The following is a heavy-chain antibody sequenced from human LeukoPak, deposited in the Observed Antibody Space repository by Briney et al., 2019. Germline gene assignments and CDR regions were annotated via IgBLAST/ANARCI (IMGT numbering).Heavy chain of an antibody. J-gene: IGHJ4*02. CDR3: ASLPSGYYFDY. Sequence: GESLKISCKGSGYSFTSYWIGWVRHMPGKGLEWMGIIYPGDADTRYSPSFPGQVTISADKSISTAYLQWSSLKASDTAMYYCASLPSGYYFDYWGQGTLVTVSS. CDR2: IYPGDADT. CDR1: GYSFTSYW. V-gene: IGHV5-51*01. D-gene: IGHD3-10*01.